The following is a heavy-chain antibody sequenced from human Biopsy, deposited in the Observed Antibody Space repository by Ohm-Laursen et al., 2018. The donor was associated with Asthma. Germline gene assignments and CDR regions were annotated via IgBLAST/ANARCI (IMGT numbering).Heavy chain of an antibody. CDR3: ASDFPKDYVRYNFQF. CDR2: HDHEEGGT. CDR1: GYRLTDLS. D-gene: IGHD4-17*01. J-gene: IGHJ4*02. V-gene: IGHV1-24*01. Sequence: ASVTVSCTISGYRLTDLSTHWVRQAPGQGLEWMGGHDHEEGGTVNARRFQGRVTMTEDTSTDTAYMELSSLSSDDTAVYYCASDFPKDYVRYNFQFWGQGTLVTVSS.